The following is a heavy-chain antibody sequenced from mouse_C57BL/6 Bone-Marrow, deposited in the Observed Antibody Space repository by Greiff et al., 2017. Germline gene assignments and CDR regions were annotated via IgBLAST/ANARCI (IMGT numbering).Heavy chain of an antibody. V-gene: IGHV6-3*01. CDR1: GFTFSNYW. CDR3: TGNDGYYDWYFDV. J-gene: IGHJ1*03. CDR2: IRLKSDNYAT. D-gene: IGHD2-3*01. Sequence: EVQLVESGGGLVQPGGSMKLSCVASGFTFSNYWMNWVRQSPEKGLEWVAQIRLKSDNYATHYAESVKGRFTISRDDSKSSVYLQMNNLRAEDTGIYYCTGNDGYYDWYFDVWGTGTTVTVSS.